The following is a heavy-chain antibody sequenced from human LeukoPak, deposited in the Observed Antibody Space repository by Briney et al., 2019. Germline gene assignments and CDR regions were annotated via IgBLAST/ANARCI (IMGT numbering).Heavy chain of an antibody. CDR1: GFTFSSYW. V-gene: IGHV3-7*01. J-gene: IGHJ4*02. D-gene: IGHD3-22*01. CDR2: IKQDGSEK. Sequence: GGSLRLSCAASGFTFSSYWMSWVRQAPGKGLEWVANIKQDGSEKYYVDSVKGRFTISRDNAKNSLYLQMNSLRAEDTAVYYCARVPQYYYDSSGTWYYFDYWGLGTLVTVSS. CDR3: ARVPQYYYDSSGTWYYFDY.